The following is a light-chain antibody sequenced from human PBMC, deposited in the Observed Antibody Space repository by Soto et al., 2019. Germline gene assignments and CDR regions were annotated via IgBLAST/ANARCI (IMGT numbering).Light chain of an antibody. Sequence: DIQMTQSPSSLSASVGDRVTITCRASQSVSNYLNWYRQLPGKAPTLLIYSTSTLQSGVPSRFSGSGSGTDFTLTISRLEPEDSAVYYCQQYGDSPLTFGGGTKVDIK. V-gene: IGKV1-39*01. CDR3: QQYGDSPLT. CDR2: STS. J-gene: IGKJ4*01. CDR1: QSVSNY.